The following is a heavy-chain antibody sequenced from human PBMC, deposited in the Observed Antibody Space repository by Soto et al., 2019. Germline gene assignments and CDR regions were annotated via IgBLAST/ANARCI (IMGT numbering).Heavy chain of an antibody. J-gene: IGHJ4*02. V-gene: IGHV5-51*01. CDR2: IYPGDSDT. Sequence: PGASLKISCKGSGYSFTSYWIGWVRQMPGKGLEWMGIIYPGDSDTRYSPSFQGQVTISADKSISTAYLQWSSLKASDTAMYYCASRSSSSVNSIGWYLAVWGQGTLVTVSS. CDR1: GYSFTSYW. CDR3: ASRSSSSVNSIGWYLAV. D-gene: IGHD6-19*01.